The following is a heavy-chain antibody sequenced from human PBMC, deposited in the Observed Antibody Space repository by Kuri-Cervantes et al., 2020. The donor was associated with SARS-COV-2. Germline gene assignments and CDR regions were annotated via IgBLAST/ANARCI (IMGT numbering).Heavy chain of an antibody. J-gene: IGHJ4*02. CDR3: ARWGYYDSSGYWGHHY. CDR1: GYSFTSYW. D-gene: IGHD3-22*01. Sequence: KVSCKGSGYSFTSYWISWVRQMPGKGLEWMGRIDPSDSYTNYSPSFQGHVTISADKSISTAYLQWSSLKASDTAMYYCARWGYYDSSGYWGHHYWGQGTLVTVSS. CDR2: IDPSDSYT. V-gene: IGHV5-10-1*01.